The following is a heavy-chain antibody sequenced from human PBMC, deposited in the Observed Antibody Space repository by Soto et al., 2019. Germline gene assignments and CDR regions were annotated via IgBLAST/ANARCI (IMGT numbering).Heavy chain of an antibody. D-gene: IGHD5-12*01. CDR3: ARGYSGYDLGGVFSPFY. J-gene: IGHJ4*02. V-gene: IGHV3-33*01. CDR2: IWYDGSNK. Sequence: QVQLVESGGGVVQPGRSLRLSCAASGFTFSSYGMHWVRQAPGKGLEWVAVIWYDGSNKYYADSVKGRFTISRDNSKNTLYLQMNSLRAEDTAVYYCARGYSGYDLGGVFSPFYWGQGTLVTVSS. CDR1: GFTFSSYG.